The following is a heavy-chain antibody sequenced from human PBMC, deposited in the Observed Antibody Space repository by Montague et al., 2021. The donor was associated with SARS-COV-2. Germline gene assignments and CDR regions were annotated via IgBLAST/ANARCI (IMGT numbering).Heavy chain of an antibody. CDR2: VYHNEDT. D-gene: IGHD4-17*01. V-gene: IGHV4-59*01. J-gene: IGHJ6*03. CDR3: ARVEPYGDPDYNFYYMDV. CDR1: GDSIRSYY. Sequence: SETLSLTCAVSGDSIRSYYWNWIRQPPGKGLEWVGFVYHNEDTKYNPSLKSRLTISVDTSKNQFSLKLSSVTAADTAVYYCARVEPYGDPDYNFYYMDVWGKGTAVTVSS.